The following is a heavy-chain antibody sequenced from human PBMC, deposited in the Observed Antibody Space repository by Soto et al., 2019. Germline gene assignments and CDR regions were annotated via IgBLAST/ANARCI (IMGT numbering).Heavy chain of an antibody. Sequence: ASVKVSCKASGYTLTSYAMYWVRQAHGQRLEWMGWMNAVNVNTKYSQKFMGRITIITATSASTAYMELISLISEDTSVYYRERSLPITMVRGSYYGMDVWGQGTTVTVS. CDR3: ERSLPITMVRGSYYGMDV. J-gene: IGHJ6*02. CDR2: MNAVNVNT. CDR1: GYTLTSYA. D-gene: IGHD3-10*01. V-gene: IGHV1-3*01.